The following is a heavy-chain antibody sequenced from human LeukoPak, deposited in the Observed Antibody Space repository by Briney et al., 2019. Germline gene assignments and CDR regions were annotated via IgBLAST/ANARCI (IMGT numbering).Heavy chain of an antibody. D-gene: IGHD6-19*01. V-gene: IGHV3-30*04. CDR2: ISYDGSNK. J-gene: IGHJ4*02. Sequence: GGSLRLSCAASGFTFSSYAMHWVRQAPGKGLEWVAVISYDGSNKYYADSVKGRFTISRDNSKNTLYLQMNSLRAEDTAVYYCARVTGHSSGWYPDYWGQGTLVTVSS. CDR3: ARVTGHSSGWYPDY. CDR1: GFTFSSYA.